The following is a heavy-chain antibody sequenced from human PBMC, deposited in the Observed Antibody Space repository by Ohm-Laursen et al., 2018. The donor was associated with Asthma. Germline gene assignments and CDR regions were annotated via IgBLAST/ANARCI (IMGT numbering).Heavy chain of an antibody. Sequence: SLRLSCTASGFTVSTNSMTWVRQAPGKGLAWVSVLYSGGSAFYADSVKGRFTISRDNSKNTLYLQMNSLRAEDTAVYYCARGQAADYWGQGTLVTVSS. CDR2: LYSGGSA. CDR3: ARGQAADY. J-gene: IGHJ4*02. D-gene: IGHD6-25*01. V-gene: IGHV3-53*01. CDR1: GFTVSTNS.